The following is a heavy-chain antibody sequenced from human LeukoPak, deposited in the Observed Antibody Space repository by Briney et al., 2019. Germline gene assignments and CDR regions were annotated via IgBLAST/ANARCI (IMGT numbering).Heavy chain of an antibody. J-gene: IGHJ3*02. Sequence: SETLSLTCAVSGGSISSANYYWSWIRQPAGKGLEWIGHIYTSGSTNYNPSLKSRVTISVDTSKNQLSLKLSSVTAADTAVYYCARYSSSSQGAFDIWGQGTMVTVSS. CDR3: ARYSSSSQGAFDI. V-gene: IGHV4-61*09. CDR1: GGSISSANYY. CDR2: IYTSGST. D-gene: IGHD6-6*01.